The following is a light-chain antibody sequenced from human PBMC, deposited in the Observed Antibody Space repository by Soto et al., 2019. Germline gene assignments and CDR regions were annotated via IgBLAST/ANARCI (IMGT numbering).Light chain of an antibody. CDR2: GNF. CDR1: GSNIGASYD. J-gene: IGLJ2*01. Sequence: QAVVTQPPSVSGAPGQRVTISCAGYGSNIGASYDVHWYQQLPGTAPKLLIYGNFNRPSGVPDRFSGSKSGTSASLVITGLHAEDEADYYCQSYDSSLSGVLFGGGTKLTVL. V-gene: IGLV1-40*01. CDR3: QSYDSSLSGVL.